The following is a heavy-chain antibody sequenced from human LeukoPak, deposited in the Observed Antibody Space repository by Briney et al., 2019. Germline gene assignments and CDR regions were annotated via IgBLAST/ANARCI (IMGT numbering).Heavy chain of an antibody. Sequence: GGSVTLFCAASGFTFNSYWMLWVRQAPGKGLVGVSRINSDRSNTNYADSVKRRFTISRDNDKNTLYLQMNSLRAEDTAVYYCARRQSQVGTRFDPWGQGTLVTVSS. CDR2: INSDRSNT. J-gene: IGHJ5*02. D-gene: IGHD5-12*01. CDR3: ARRQSQVGTRFDP. CDR1: GFTFNSYW. V-gene: IGHV3-74*01.